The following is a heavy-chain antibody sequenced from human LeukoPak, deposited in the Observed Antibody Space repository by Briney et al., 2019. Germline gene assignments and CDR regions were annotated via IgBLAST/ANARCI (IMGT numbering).Heavy chain of an antibody. CDR2: IYPGESDT. V-gene: IGHV5-51*01. CDR1: GYSFTSYW. CDR3: ARQGRYSYGPGPNWYFDL. Sequence: PGESLKISCKGSGYSFTSYWIGWVRQMPGKGLEWMGIIYPGESDTRYSPSFQGQVTISADKSISTAYLQWSSLKASDTAMYYCARQGRYSYGPGPNWYFDLWGRGTLVTVSS. D-gene: IGHD5-18*01. J-gene: IGHJ2*01.